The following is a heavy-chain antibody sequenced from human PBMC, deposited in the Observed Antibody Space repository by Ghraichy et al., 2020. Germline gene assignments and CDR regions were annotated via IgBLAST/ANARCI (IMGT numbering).Heavy chain of an antibody. CDR2: IYHSGST. D-gene: IGHD1/OR15-1a*01. J-gene: IGHJ1*01. CDR3: ARVAGSKYIQH. CDR1: GYSISSGYY. Sequence: ETLSLTCTVSGYSISSGYYWGWIRQPPGKGLEWIGNIYHSGSTYYNPSLKSRVTISVDTSKNQFSLILSSVTAADTAVYFCARVAGSKYIQHWGQGTLVIVSS. V-gene: IGHV4-38-2*02.